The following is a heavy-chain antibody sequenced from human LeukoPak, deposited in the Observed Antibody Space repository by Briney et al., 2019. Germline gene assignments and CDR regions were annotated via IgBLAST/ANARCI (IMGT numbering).Heavy chain of an antibody. D-gene: IGHD3-10*02. Sequence: PGGSLRLSCAASGFTVRSNYMSWVRQAPGKGLEWVSYISSSGSTIYYADSVKGRFTISRDNAKSSLYLQMNSLRAEDTAVYYCAELGITMIGGVWGKGTTVTISS. CDR1: GFTVRSNY. V-gene: IGHV3-11*04. CDR3: AELGITMIGGV. CDR2: ISSSGSTI. J-gene: IGHJ6*04.